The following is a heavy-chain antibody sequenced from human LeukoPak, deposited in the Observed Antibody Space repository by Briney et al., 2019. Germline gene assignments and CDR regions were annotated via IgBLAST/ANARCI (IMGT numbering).Heavy chain of an antibody. CDR3: ARDGVVVVPAATQTNYYYYYMDV. V-gene: IGHV3-33*01. CDR2: IWYDGSNK. J-gene: IGHJ6*03. D-gene: IGHD2-2*01. CDR1: GFTFSSYG. Sequence: GGSLRLSCAASGFTFSSYGMHWVRQAPGKGLEWVAVIWYDGSNKYYADSVKGRFTISRDNSKNTLYLQMNSLGAEDTAAYYCARDGVVVVPAATQTNYYYYYMDVWGKGTTVTVSS.